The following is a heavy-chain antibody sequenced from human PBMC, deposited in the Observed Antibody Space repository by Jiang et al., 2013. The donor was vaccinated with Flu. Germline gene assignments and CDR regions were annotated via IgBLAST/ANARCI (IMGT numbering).Heavy chain of an antibody. CDR3: ARVEGYCRGGNCYQTKHKFDY. CDR1: GVSISSSY. V-gene: IGHV4-59*08. Sequence: GSGLVKPSETLSLTCNVSGVSISSSYWTWIRQSPGKGLEWIGYMHDSGITVYNPSLKSRVTISADTSKNQFSLKLTSVDAADTAIYYCARVEGYCRGGNCYQTKHKFDYWGQGILVTVSS. CDR2: MHDSGIT. J-gene: IGHJ4*02. D-gene: IGHD2-15*01.